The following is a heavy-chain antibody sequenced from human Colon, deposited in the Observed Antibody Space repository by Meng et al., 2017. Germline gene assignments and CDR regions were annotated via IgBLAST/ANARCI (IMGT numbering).Heavy chain of an antibody. J-gene: IGHJ4*02. CDR1: GGSISSSNW. Sequence: QVPVQEAGPGLVKPSGTLSLTCAVSGGSISSSNWWSWVRQPPGKGLEWIGEIYHSGSTNYNPSLKSRVTISVDKSKNQFSLKLSSVTAADTAVYYCASGRKYCSSTSCYGQFDYWGQGTLVTVSS. V-gene: IGHV4-4*02. D-gene: IGHD2-2*01. CDR3: ASGRKYCSSTSCYGQFDY. CDR2: IYHSGST.